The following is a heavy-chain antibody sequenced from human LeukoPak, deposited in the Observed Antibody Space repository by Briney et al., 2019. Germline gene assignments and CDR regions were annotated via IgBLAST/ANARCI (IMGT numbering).Heavy chain of an antibody. CDR3: ARGGVVVTRLDY. V-gene: IGHV1-69*04. D-gene: IGHD2-21*02. CDR2: IIPILGIA. CDR1: GGTFSSYA. J-gene: IGHJ4*02. Sequence: GASVKVSCKASGGTFSSYAISWVRQAPGQGLDWMGRIIPILGIANYAQKFQGRVTITADKSTSTAYMELSSLRSEDTAVYYCARGGVVVTRLDYWGQGTLVTVSS.